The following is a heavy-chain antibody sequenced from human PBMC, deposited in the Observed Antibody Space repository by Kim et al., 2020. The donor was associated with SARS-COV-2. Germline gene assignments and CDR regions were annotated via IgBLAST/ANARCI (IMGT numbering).Heavy chain of an antibody. CDR1: GFTFINYG. Sequence: GGSLRLSCAASGFTFINYGMIWVRQAPGKGLEWLSSIIPSGDTAFYADSVKGRFTISRDNSKNMVYLQMDRLTVEDTALYYCAREISATGPGCGQGTLVTVSS. CDR2: IIPSGDTA. V-gene: IGHV3-23*01. J-gene: IGHJ4*02. D-gene: IGHD6-25*01. CDR3: AREISATGPG.